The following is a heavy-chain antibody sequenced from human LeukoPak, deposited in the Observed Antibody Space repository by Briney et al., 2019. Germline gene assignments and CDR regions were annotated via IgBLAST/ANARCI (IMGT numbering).Heavy chain of an antibody. D-gene: IGHD6-6*01. CDR1: GYSISSGYY. V-gene: IGHV4-38-2*02. CDR3: ARESEYSSSDEFGY. Sequence: PSETLSLTCTVSGYSISSGYYWGWIRQPPGKGLEWIGSIYHSGSTYYNPSLKSRVTISVDTSKNQFSLKLSSVTAADTAVYYCARESEYSSSDEFGYWGQGTLVTVSS. J-gene: IGHJ4*02. CDR2: IYHSGST.